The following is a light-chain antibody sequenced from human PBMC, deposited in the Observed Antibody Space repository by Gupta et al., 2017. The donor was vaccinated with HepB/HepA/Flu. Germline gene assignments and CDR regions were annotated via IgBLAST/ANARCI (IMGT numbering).Light chain of an antibody. CDR3: QQSFSVPPWT. Sequence: IEMTQSPSSLSASVGDNVTITCRPIKSIGTSLNWYQQRPGRAPNLLISAASSLQSGVPSRFSGSGSGTEFTLTINGLLPEDVATYYCQQSFSVPPWTFGQGTKVEI. CDR2: AAS. CDR1: KSIGTS. J-gene: IGKJ1*01. V-gene: IGKV1-39*01.